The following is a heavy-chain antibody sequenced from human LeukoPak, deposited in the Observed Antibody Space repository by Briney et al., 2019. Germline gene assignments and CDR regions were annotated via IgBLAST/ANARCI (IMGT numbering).Heavy chain of an antibody. Sequence: GGSLRLSCAASGFTFSSYAMHWVRQAPGKGLERVAVISYDGSNKYYADSVKGRFTISRDNSKNTLYLQMNSLRAEDTAVYYCARDPRRRITMVRGVIDYWGQGTLVTVSS. CDR1: GFTFSSYA. J-gene: IGHJ4*02. CDR3: ARDPRRRITMVRGVIDY. CDR2: ISYDGSNK. V-gene: IGHV3-30-3*01. D-gene: IGHD3-10*01.